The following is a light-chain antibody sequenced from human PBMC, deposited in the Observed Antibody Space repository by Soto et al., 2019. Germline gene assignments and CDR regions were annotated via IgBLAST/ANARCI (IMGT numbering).Light chain of an antibody. Sequence: EIVLTQSPATLSLSPGERATLSCRASQSVSSLLAWYQQKSGQPPRLLVSDASKRATGVPARFSGSGSGTDFTLIISSLEPEDFAIYYCQQRSKWPLTFGAGTKVEIK. CDR2: DAS. J-gene: IGKJ4*01. CDR1: QSVSSL. CDR3: QQRSKWPLT. V-gene: IGKV3-11*01.